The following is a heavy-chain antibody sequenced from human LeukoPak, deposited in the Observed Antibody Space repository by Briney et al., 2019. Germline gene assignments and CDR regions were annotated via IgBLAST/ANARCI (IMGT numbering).Heavy chain of an antibody. CDR1: GVTFSSYS. D-gene: IGHD4-17*01. V-gene: IGHV3-21*01. Sequence: PGGSLRLSCAASGVTFSSYSMNWVRQAPGKGLEWVSSISSSSSYIYYADSVKGRFTISRDNAKNSLYLQMNSLRAEDTAVYYCAREGTYGDYGIYYYYMDVWGKGTTVTVSS. CDR3: AREGTYGDYGIYYYYMDV. J-gene: IGHJ6*03. CDR2: ISSSSSYI.